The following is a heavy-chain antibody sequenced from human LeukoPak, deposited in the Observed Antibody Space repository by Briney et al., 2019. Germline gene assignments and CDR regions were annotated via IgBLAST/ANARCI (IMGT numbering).Heavy chain of an antibody. V-gene: IGHV5-51*01. Sequence: GGALKISCKGSGSRFTSYWIGWVRQMPGKGLEGMGIIYPGDSDTRYSPSFQGQVTISADKSISTAYLQWSSLKASDTAMYYCARHGTLTTVNADFDYWGQGTLVTVSS. J-gene: IGHJ4*02. CDR2: IYPGDSDT. CDR1: GSRFTSYW. CDR3: ARHGTLTTVNADFDY. D-gene: IGHD4-11*01.